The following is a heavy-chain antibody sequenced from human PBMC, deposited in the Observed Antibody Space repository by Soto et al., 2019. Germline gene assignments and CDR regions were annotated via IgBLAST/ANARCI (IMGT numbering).Heavy chain of an antibody. Sequence: EPGPALVNPTQTLTLTCTFSGFSLSTSGGGVGWIRQPPGKALEWLARIYWDDDKRYNPSLKSRLTITKDTSKNQVVLTMTNIDTVDTDTYYCAHSGGKAVATYFDDWGQGTLLTVSS. CDR3: AHSGGKAVATYFDD. V-gene: IGHV2-5*02. CDR1: GFSLSTSGGG. J-gene: IGHJ4*02. CDR2: IYWDDDK. D-gene: IGHD6-19*01.